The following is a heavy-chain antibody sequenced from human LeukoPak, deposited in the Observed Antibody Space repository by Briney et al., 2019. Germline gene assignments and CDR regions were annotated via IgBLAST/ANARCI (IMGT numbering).Heavy chain of an antibody. Sequence: GASVKVSCKASGYTFTSYDINWVRQATGQGLEWMGWMNPNSGNTGYAQKFQGRVTMTRSTSISTAYMELSSLRSEDTAVYYCARVHDYGDYDPLNWFDPWGQGTLVTVSS. CDR1: GYTFTSYD. CDR2: MNPNSGNT. CDR3: ARVHDYGDYDPLNWFDP. D-gene: IGHD4-17*01. V-gene: IGHV1-8*01. J-gene: IGHJ5*02.